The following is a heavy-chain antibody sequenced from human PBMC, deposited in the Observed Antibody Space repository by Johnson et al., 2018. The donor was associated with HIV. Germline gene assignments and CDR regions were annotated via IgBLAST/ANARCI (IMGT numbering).Heavy chain of an antibody. V-gene: IGHV3-23*01. CDR2: ISGSGGST. Sequence: VQLMESGGGVVQPGRSLRLSCAASGFTFSSYAMSWVRQAPGKGLEWVSAISGSGGSTYYADYVKGRFTISRDNSKNTLYLQMNSLRAEDTAVYYCATGIEDDAFDIWGQGTMVTVSS. CDR1: GFTFSSYA. D-gene: IGHD3-16*02. CDR3: ATGIEDDAFDI. J-gene: IGHJ3*02.